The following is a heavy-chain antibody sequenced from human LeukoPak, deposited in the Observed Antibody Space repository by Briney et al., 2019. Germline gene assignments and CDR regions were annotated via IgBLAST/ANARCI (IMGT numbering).Heavy chain of an antibody. CDR1: GGSISSFY. CDR2: IYSSGST. J-gene: IGHJ4*02. V-gene: IGHV4-4*07. Sequence: PSETLSLTCTVSGGSISSFYWSWSRQPAGKGLEWIGRIYSSGSTNYNPSLKSRVTMSVDTSKNQFSLKLSSVTAADTAVYYCARVLGWAAFDYWGQGTQVTVSS. D-gene: IGHD2-15*01. CDR3: ARVLGWAAFDY.